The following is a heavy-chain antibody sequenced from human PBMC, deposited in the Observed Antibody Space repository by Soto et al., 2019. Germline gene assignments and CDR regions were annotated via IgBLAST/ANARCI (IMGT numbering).Heavy chain of an antibody. CDR1: GYSFSDYW. CDR3: ARRGGSYQADY. J-gene: IGHJ4*01. CDR2: IYPGDSDT. Sequence: PGESLKISCKGSGYSFSDYWIGWVRQMPGKGLEWMGIIYPGDSDTIYSPSFQGQVTISADKSISTAYVQWSGLKASDTAVYYCARRGGSYQADYWGHGTLVTVSS. V-gene: IGHV5-51*01. D-gene: IGHD3-16*02.